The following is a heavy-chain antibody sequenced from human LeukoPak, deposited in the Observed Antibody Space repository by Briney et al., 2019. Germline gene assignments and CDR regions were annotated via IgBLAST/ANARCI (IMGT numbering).Heavy chain of an antibody. CDR2: INHSGST. J-gene: IGHJ4*02. CDR1: GGSFSGYY. CDR3: ASNRRY. Sequence: SETLSLTCAVYGGSFSGYYWSWIRQPPGKGLEWIGEINHSGSTNYNPSLKSRVTVSVDTSKNQFSLKLSSVTAADTAVYYCASNRRYWGQGTLVTVSS. V-gene: IGHV4-34*01.